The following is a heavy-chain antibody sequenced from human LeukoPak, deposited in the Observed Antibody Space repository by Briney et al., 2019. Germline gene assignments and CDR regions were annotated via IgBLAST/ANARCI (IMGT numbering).Heavy chain of an antibody. CDR3: ARHGFRSFTQPFDY. CDR1: GGSISSTNW. CDR2: ISLTGET. D-gene: IGHD2-21*01. Sequence: SETLSLTCGVSGGSISSTNWWSWVRQPPGQGLEWIGEISLTGETNHNPSLNGRVTMSLDTSKNQFSLKLTSVTAADTAVYYCARHGFRSFTQPFDYWGQGTLVTVSS. J-gene: IGHJ4*02. V-gene: IGHV4-4*02.